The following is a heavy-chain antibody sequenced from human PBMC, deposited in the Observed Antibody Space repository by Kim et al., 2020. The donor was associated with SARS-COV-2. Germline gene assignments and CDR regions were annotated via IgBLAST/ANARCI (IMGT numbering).Heavy chain of an antibody. CDR1: GFTFSSYA. Sequence: GGSLRLSCAASGFTFSSYAMHWVRQAPGKGLEWVAVISYDGSNKYYADSVKGRFTISRDNSKNTLYLQMNSLRAEDTAVYYCASDELLRYYFDYWGQGTL. CDR2: ISYDGSNK. V-gene: IGHV3-30-3*01. CDR3: ASDELLRYYFDY. D-gene: IGHD2-15*01. J-gene: IGHJ4*02.